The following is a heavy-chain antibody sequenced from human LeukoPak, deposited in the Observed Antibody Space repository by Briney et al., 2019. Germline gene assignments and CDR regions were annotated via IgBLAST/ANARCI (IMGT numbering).Heavy chain of an antibody. CDR1: GFTFSSYA. CDR3: AKDGSGSYRTTRIDY. V-gene: IGHV3-23*01. Sequence: PGGSLGLSCAASGFTFSSYAMSWVRQAPGKGLEWVSAISGSGGSTYYADSVKGRFTISRDNSKNTLYLQMNSLRAEDTAVYYCAKDGSGSYRTTRIDYWGQGTLVTVSS. D-gene: IGHD3-10*01. CDR2: ISGSGGST. J-gene: IGHJ4*02.